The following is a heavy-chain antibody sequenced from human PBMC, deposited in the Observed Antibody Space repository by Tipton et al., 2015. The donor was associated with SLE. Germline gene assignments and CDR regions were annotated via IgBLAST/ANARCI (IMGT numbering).Heavy chain of an antibody. CDR1: GGSISSGSYY. CDR3: ARVEYSSSLGYFDY. D-gene: IGHD6-6*01. Sequence: TLSLTCTVSGGSISSGSYYWSWIRQPAGKGLEWIGYIYTSGSTNYNPSLKSRVTISVDTSKNQFSLKLSSVTAADTAVYYCARVEYSSSLGYFDYWGQGTLVTVSS. J-gene: IGHJ4*02. CDR2: IYTSGST. V-gene: IGHV4-61*09.